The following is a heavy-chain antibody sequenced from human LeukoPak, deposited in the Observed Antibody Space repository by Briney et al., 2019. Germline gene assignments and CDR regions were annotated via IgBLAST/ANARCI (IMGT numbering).Heavy chain of an antibody. V-gene: IGHV1-69*17. D-gene: IGHD5-18*01. Sequence: SVKVSCKASGGTFSSYSISWVRQAPGQGLEWMGGIIPIFDITNYAQKLQGRVTMTTDTSTSTAYMELRSLRSDDTAVYYCARNTAIMDYWGQGTLVTVSS. CDR1: GGTFSSYS. CDR3: ARNTAIMDY. CDR2: IIPIFDIT. J-gene: IGHJ4*02.